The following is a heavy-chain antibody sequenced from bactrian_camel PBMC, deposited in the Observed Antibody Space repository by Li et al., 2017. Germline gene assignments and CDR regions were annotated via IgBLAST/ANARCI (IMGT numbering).Heavy chain of an antibody. Sequence: VQLVESGGGLVQPGGSLRVSCAASGFTFSTYPMTWVRQRPGKGLEWVSYINSGGGSTYYVDSVKGRFTISRDNAKKTLYLQMNSLKTEDTAVYYCASLEANYWGQGTQVTVS. CDR1: GFTFSTYP. V-gene: IGHV3S31*01. J-gene: IGHJ4*01. CDR3: ASLEANY. CDR2: INSGGGST. D-gene: IGHD1*01.